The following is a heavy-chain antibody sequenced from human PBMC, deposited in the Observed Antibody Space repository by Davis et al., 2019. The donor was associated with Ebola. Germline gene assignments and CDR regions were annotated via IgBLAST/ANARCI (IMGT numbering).Heavy chain of an antibody. D-gene: IGHD1-26*01. CDR2: IYYSGST. CDR3: ARASVVGATPFDY. V-gene: IGHV4-61*08. CDR1: GGSISSGDYY. J-gene: IGHJ4*02. Sequence: SETLSLTCTVSGGSISSGDYYWSWIRQPPGKGLEWIGYIYYSGSTNYNPSLKSRVTISVDTSKNQFSLKLSSVTAADTAVYYCARASVVGATPFDYWGQGTLVTVSS.